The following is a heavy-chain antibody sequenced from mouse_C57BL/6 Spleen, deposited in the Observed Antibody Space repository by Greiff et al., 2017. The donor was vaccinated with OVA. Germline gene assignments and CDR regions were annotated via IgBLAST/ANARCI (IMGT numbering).Heavy chain of an antibody. V-gene: IGHV14-4*01. CDR3: TTGSPWFAY. CDR1: GFNIKDDY. Sequence: EVQLQQSGAELVRPGASVKLSCTASGFNIKDDYMHWVKQRPEQGLEWIGWIDPENGDTEYASKCQGKATITADTSSNTAYLQLSSLTSEDTAVYYCTTGSPWFAYWGQGTLVTVSA. J-gene: IGHJ3*01. CDR2: IDPENGDT. D-gene: IGHD1-1*01.